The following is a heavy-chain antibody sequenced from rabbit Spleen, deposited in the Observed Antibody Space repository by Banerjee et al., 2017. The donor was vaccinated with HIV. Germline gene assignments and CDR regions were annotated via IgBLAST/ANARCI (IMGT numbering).Heavy chain of an antibody. Sequence: QSLEESGGDLVKPGASLTLTCKASGFSFSSGYDMCWVRQAPGKGLEWIACIYTGNSKTYYASWAKGRFTISKTSSTMVTLQMTSLTAADTATYFCARDAGGFDYIDGYFNLWGPGTLVTVS. D-gene: IGHD8-1*01. V-gene: IGHV1S40*01. J-gene: IGHJ4*01. CDR3: ARDAGGFDYIDGYFNL. CDR1: GFSFSSGYD. CDR2: IYTGNSKT.